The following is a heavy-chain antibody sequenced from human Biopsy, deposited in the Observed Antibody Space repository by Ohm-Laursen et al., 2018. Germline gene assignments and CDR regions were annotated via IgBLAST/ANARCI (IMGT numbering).Heavy chain of an antibody. Sequence: SLRLSCTASEFRFSGYHMNWVRQAPGKGLQWLAYIKSDSTTIYYADSVKGRFTISRDNAKNSLFLQMNSLRAEDTAIYYCAREQLMVFAMDVWGQGTTVTVSS. CDR2: IKSDSTTI. D-gene: IGHD2-8*01. J-gene: IGHJ6*02. CDR1: EFRFSGYH. CDR3: AREQLMVFAMDV. V-gene: IGHV3-48*01.